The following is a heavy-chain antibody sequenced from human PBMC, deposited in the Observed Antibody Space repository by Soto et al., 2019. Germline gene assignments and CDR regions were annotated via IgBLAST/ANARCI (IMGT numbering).Heavy chain of an antibody. Sequence: GGSLRLSCAASGFTFSSYWMSWVRQAPGKGLEWVANIKQDGSEKYYVDSVKGRFTISRDNAKNSLYLQMNSLRAEDTAVYYCARVVSVGWFGELTSSYNWFDPWGQGTLVTVSS. CDR2: IKQDGSEK. D-gene: IGHD3-10*01. V-gene: IGHV3-7*01. J-gene: IGHJ5*02. CDR1: GFTFSSYW. CDR3: ARVVSVGWFGELTSSYNWFDP.